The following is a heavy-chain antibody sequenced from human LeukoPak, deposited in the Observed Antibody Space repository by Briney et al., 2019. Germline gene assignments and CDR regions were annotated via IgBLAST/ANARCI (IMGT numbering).Heavy chain of an antibody. CDR3: ASGHKGDYDLSY. J-gene: IGHJ4*02. V-gene: IGHV4-34*01. Sequence: SETLSLTCAVYCGSFSGYYWSWIRQPPGKGLEWIGEINHSGSTNYNPSLKSRVTISVDTSKNQFSLKLSSVTAADTAVYYCASGHKGDYDLSYWGQGTLVTVSS. D-gene: IGHD4-17*01. CDR1: CGSFSGYY. CDR2: INHSGST.